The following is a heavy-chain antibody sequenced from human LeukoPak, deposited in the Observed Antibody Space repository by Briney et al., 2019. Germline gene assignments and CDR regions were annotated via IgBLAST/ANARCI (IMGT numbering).Heavy chain of an antibody. CDR1: GGSISSYY. CDR2: IYYSGST. CDR3: ARHDSSGPYNAFDI. V-gene: IGHV4-39*01. D-gene: IGHD3-22*01. J-gene: IGHJ3*02. Sequence: SETLSLTCTVSGGSISSYYWGWIRQPPGKGLEWIGTIYYSGSTYYNPSLKSRVTISVDTSKNQFSLKLGSVTAADTAVYYCARHDSSGPYNAFDIWGQGTMVTVSS.